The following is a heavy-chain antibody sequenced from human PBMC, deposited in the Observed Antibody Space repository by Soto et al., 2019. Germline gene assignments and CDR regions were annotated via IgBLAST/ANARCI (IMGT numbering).Heavy chain of an antibody. CDR3: ARLYYLGPYQLLFSPHWFDP. CDR2: IYYSGST. Sequence: QVQLQESGPGLVKPSQTLSLTCTVSGGSISSGGYYWSWIRQHPGKGLEWIGYIYYSGSTYYNPSLKSRVTISVDTSKNQFSLKLSSVTAADTAVYYCARLYYLGPYQLLFSPHWFDPWGQGTLVTVSS. CDR1: GGSISSGGYY. V-gene: IGHV4-31*03. D-gene: IGHD2-2*01. J-gene: IGHJ5*02.